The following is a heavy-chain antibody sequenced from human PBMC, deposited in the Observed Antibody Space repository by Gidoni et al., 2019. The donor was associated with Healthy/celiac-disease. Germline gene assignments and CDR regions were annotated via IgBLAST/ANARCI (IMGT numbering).Heavy chain of an antibody. V-gene: IGHV3-48*04. Sequence: EVQLVESGGGLVQPGGSLRLSCAASGLTFSSYSMNWVRQAPGKGLEWVSYISSSSSTIYYADSVKGRFTISRDNAKNSLYLQMNSLRAEDTAVYYCARSQSHHYYYYGMDVWGQGTTVTVSS. CDR2: ISSSSSTI. J-gene: IGHJ6*02. CDR3: ARSQSHHYYYYGMDV. CDR1: GLTFSSYS.